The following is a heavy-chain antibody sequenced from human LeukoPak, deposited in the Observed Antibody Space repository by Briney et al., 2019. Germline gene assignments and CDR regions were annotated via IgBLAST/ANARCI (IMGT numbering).Heavy chain of an antibody. D-gene: IGHD3-10*01. CDR1: GYTFTSYA. CDR3: ATNILVRDIINWFDP. Sequence: ASVKVSCKASGYTFTSYAISWVRQAPGQGLEWMGWIKPNSGGTRSAQKFQGRVTMTRDTSISTAYMELSSLRYDDTAVYYCATNILVRDIINWFDPWGQGTLVTVSS. V-gene: IGHV1-2*02. CDR2: IKPNSGGT. J-gene: IGHJ5*02.